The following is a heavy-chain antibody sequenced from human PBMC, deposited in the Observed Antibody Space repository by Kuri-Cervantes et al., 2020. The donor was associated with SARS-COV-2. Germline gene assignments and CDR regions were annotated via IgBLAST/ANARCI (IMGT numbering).Heavy chain of an antibody. CDR1: GFTFSSYS. CDR2: ISSSSSYI. D-gene: IGHD2-2*02. CDR3: AKDLVGCWGSSRCYRPAYYYMDV. Sequence: GGSLRLSCAASGFTFSSYSMNWVRQAPGKGLEWVSSISSSSSYIYYADSVRGRFTMSRDNSKNTLFLQMNSLRADDTAIYYCAKDLVGCWGSSRCYRPAYYYMDVWGKGTTVTVSS. J-gene: IGHJ6*03. V-gene: IGHV3-21*04.